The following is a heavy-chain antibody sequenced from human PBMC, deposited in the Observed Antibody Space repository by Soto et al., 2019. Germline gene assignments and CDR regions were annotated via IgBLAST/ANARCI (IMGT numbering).Heavy chain of an antibody. CDR1: GYTFTSYD. D-gene: IGHD6-13*01. Sequence: ASVKVSCKASGYTFTSYDINWVRQATGQGLEWMGWMNPNSGNTGYAQKFQGRVTMTRNTSISTAYMELSSLRSEDTAVYYCANPGIAAAGDYYYYMDVWGKGTTVTVSS. CDR3: ANPGIAAAGDYYYYMDV. CDR2: MNPNSGNT. J-gene: IGHJ6*03. V-gene: IGHV1-8*02.